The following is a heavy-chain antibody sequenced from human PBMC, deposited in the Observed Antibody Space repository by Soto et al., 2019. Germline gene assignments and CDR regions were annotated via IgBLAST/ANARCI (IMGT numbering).Heavy chain of an antibody. J-gene: IGHJ4*02. Sequence: QVQLVQSGAEVKKPGASVKVSCKASGYTFTSYYMHWVRQAPGQGLEWMGIINPSGGSTSYAQKFQGRVTMTRDTSTSTVYMELSSLRSEDTAVYYCARVSPTYYYGSGSYWGGDYWGQGTLVTVSS. CDR2: INPSGGST. CDR1: GYTFTSYY. CDR3: ARVSPTYYYGSGSYWGGDY. V-gene: IGHV1-46*03. D-gene: IGHD3-10*01.